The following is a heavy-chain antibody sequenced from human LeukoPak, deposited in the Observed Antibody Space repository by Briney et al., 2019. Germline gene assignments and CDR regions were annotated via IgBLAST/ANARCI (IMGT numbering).Heavy chain of an antibody. CDR3: AREPDRRLATYYFDY. Sequence: PSETLSLTCAVSGASISGSGYYLGWIRQPPGKGLEWIGNIYYTGSTYYNSSLKSRVTISVDTSKNQFSLKLSSVTAADTALYYCAREPDRRLATYYFDYWGQGTLVTVSS. V-gene: IGHV4-39*07. J-gene: IGHJ4*02. CDR1: GASISGSGYY. D-gene: IGHD6-19*01. CDR2: IYYTGST.